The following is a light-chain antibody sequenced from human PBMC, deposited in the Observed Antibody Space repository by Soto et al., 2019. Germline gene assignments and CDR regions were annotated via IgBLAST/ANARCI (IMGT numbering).Light chain of an antibody. CDR1: TSNIGAPYD. Sequence: QSVLTQPPSVSGAPGQRVSISCTGSTSNIGAPYDVHWYQHLPGTAPKLLIYGDNNRPSGVPDRFSGSKSGTSASLAITRLQAEDEADYFCSSYANNNNMLVFGTGTKVTVL. CDR2: GDN. V-gene: IGLV1-40*01. CDR3: SSYANNNNMLV. J-gene: IGLJ1*01.